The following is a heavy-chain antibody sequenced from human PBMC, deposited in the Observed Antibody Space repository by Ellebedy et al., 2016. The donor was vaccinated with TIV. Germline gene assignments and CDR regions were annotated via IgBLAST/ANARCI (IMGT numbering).Heavy chain of an antibody. CDR3: ARLGCSGGGCYHFDC. Sequence: PGGSLRLSCKGSGYIFTSYWIGWVRQMPGKGLDWVGIIYPGGSDTRYSPSLRGQVTMSADKSISTAYLQWSSLKASDTAMYYCARLGCSGGGCYHFDCWGQGALVTVSS. CDR2: IYPGGSDT. J-gene: IGHJ4*02. V-gene: IGHV5-51*01. CDR1: GYIFTSYW. D-gene: IGHD2-15*01.